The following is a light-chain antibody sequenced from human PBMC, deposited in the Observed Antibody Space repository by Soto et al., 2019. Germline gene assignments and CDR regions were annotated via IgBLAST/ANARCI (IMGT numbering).Light chain of an antibody. J-gene: IGKJ3*01. Sequence: EIVLTQSPGTLSLSPGERATLSCRASQSVSSSYLAWYQQKPGQAPRLLIYGASSRATGIPDRFSGSGSGTDFTITISRLEPADFAVYYCQQYGSSPPVTFGPGTKVDIK. CDR2: GAS. CDR1: QSVSSSY. V-gene: IGKV3-20*01. CDR3: QQYGSSPPVT.